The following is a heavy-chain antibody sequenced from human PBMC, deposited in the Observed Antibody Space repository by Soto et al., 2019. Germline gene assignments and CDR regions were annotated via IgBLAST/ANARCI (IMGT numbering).Heavy chain of an antibody. Sequence: GGSLRLSCAASGFTFSSYAMSWVRQAPGKGLEWVSAISGSGGSTYYADSVKGRFTISRDNSKNTLYLQMNSLRAEDTAVYYCAKAESYGSGSYYNLGYYYYMDVWGKGTTVTVSS. CDR2: ISGSGGST. V-gene: IGHV3-23*01. D-gene: IGHD3-10*01. J-gene: IGHJ6*03. CDR3: AKAESYGSGSYYNLGYYYYMDV. CDR1: GFTFSSYA.